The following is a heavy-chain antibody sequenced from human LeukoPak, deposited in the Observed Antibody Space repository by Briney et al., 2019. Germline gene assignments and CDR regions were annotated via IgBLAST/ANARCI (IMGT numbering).Heavy chain of an antibody. J-gene: IGHJ6*03. CDR1: GFTFSSYA. V-gene: IGHV3-30*01. Sequence: GGSLRLSCAASGFTFSSYAMHWVRQAPGKGLEWVALISYDGTNKYYADSVKGRFTISRDNSKNTLYLQMNSLRAEDTAVYYCARDARGYYDSSGYHGYYYYYYMDVWGKGTTVTVSS. D-gene: IGHD3-22*01. CDR2: ISYDGTNK. CDR3: ARDARGYYDSSGYHGYYYYYYMDV.